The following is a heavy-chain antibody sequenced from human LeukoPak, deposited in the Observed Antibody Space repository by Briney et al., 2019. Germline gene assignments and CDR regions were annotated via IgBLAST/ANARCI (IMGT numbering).Heavy chain of an antibody. D-gene: IGHD1-26*01. Sequence: ASVKVSCKASGYTFTGYYMHWVRQAPGQGLEWMGRINPNSGGTNYAQKFQGRVTMTRDTSTSTAYMELSRLRSDDTAVYYCARKSGSINWFDPWGQGTLVTVSS. CDR2: INPNSGGT. CDR3: ARKSGSINWFDP. V-gene: IGHV1-2*06. J-gene: IGHJ5*02. CDR1: GYTFTGYY.